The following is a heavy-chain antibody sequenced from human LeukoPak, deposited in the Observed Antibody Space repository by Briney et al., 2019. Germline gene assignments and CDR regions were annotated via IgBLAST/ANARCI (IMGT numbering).Heavy chain of an antibody. CDR2: ISGSGGST. D-gene: IGHD4-17*01. CDR1: GFTFSSYA. CDR3: AKTPDYGDYVGY. Sequence: HPGGSLRLSCAASGFTFSSYAMSWVRQAPGKGLEWVSAISGSGGSTYYADSVKGRLTISRDNSKNTLYLQMNSLRAEDTAVYYCAKTPDYGDYVGYWGQGTLVTVSS. V-gene: IGHV3-23*01. J-gene: IGHJ4*02.